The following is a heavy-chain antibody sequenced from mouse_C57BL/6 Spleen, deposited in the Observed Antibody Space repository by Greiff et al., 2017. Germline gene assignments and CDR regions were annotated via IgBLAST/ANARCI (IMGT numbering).Heavy chain of an antibody. Sequence: QVQLQQPGAELVMPGASVKLSCKASGYTFTSYWMHWVKQRPGQGLEWIGEIDPSDSYTNYNQKFKGKSTLTVDKSSSTAYMQLSSLTSEDSAVYYCARGVSSLYYCDYWGQGTTLTVSS. CDR2: IDPSDSYT. CDR3: ARGVSSLYYCDY. V-gene: IGHV1-69*01. CDR1: GYTFTSYW. J-gene: IGHJ2*01. D-gene: IGHD6-1*01.